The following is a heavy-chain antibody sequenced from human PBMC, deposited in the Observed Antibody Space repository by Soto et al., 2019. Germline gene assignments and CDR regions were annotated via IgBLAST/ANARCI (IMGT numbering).Heavy chain of an antibody. J-gene: IGHJ4*02. Sequence: VGSLRLSCAASGGTFSSYAISWVRQAPGKGLEWVSVISGSDDSTYYADSVKGRFTISRDNSKNTLYLQMNSLRAEDTAVYYCAKRSSSSTFDYWGQGTLVTVSS. D-gene: IGHD6-6*01. CDR2: ISGSDDST. V-gene: IGHV3-23*01. CDR1: GGTFSSYA. CDR3: AKRSSSSTFDY.